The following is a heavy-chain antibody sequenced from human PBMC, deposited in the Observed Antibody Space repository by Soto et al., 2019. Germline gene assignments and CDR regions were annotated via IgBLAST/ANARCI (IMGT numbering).Heavy chain of an antibody. Sequence: KPSETLSLTCTVSGGSITSSSFYWGWIRQPPGKGLEWIGHIFHTGATYYNPTLKSRLRMSVDTSKNQFSLNLGSVTATDTAVYYCARRRIVPTTNFDYWGQGTLVTVSS. V-gene: IGHV4-39*01. CDR1: GGSITSSSFY. CDR2: IFHTGAT. J-gene: IGHJ4*02. D-gene: IGHD1-26*01. CDR3: ARRRIVPTTNFDY.